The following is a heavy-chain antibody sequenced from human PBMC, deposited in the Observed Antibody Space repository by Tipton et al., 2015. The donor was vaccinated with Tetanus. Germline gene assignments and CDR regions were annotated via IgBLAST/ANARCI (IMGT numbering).Heavy chain of an antibody. CDR3: ATKASPGLRNDY. V-gene: IGHV3-21*01. CDR2: ISSTSTYI. D-gene: IGHD1-14*01. CDR1: GFIFSSYT. J-gene: IGHJ4*02. Sequence: AVSGFIFSSYTMNWVRQAPGKGLEWVSSISSTSTYIYYADSLKGRFTISRDNAKNSLYLQMNSLRAEDTAVYYCATKASPGLRNDYWGQGTLVTVSS.